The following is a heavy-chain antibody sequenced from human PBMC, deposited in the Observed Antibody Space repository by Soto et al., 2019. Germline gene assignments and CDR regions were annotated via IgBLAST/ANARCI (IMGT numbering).Heavy chain of an antibody. CDR1: GDSISRIDYY. CDR3: AREGGSSVRGGYLIRGAFDI. CDR2: IYFRGNT. J-gene: IGHJ3*02. Sequence: QVQLQESGPGLVKPSQTLSLTCSVSGDSISRIDYYWTWIRQHPEKGLEWIGHIYFRGNTYYSLSLESRHTISRDTSKNQFHLKLTSVNAADTAVYYWAREGGSSVRGGYLIRGAFDIWGQGTMVTVSS. D-gene: IGHD3-22*01. V-gene: IGHV4-31*03.